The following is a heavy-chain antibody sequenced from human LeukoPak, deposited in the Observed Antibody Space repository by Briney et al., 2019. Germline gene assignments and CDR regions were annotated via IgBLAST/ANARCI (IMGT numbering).Heavy chain of an antibody. CDR3: ARVINWGSSRADWYFDL. D-gene: IGHD7-27*01. CDR2: INHSGST. V-gene: IGHV4-34*01. Sequence: SETLSLTCAVYGGSFSGYYWSWIRQPPGKGPEWIGEINHSGSTNYNPSLKSRVTISVDTSKNQFSLKLKSVTAEDTAVYYCARVINWGSSRADWYFDLWGRGTLVTVSS. J-gene: IGHJ2*01. CDR1: GGSFSGYY.